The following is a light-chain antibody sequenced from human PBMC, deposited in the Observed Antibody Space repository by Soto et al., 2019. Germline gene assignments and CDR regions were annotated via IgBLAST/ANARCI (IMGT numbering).Light chain of an antibody. V-gene: IGLV2-14*01. CDR3: SSYTSSSTLV. Sequence: QSALTQPASVSGSPGQSITISCTGTSSDVGGYNYVSWYQQHPGKAPKVMIYDVSNRPSGVSNRFSGSKSGNTASLTISGRQAEDEPDYYCSSYTSSSTLVFGGGTKLTVL. CDR1: SSDVGGYNY. CDR2: DVS. J-gene: IGLJ2*01.